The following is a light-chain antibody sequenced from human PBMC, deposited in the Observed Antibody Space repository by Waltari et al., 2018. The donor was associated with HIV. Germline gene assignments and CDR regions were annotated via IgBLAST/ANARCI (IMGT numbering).Light chain of an antibody. CDR3: SSSTTNTSRV. V-gene: IGLV2-14*03. Sequence: QSALTLPASVSGSPGQSITISCPGTSSDVGASHYVPWYPQHPGKAPKLRIDEVRNRPSWGSQRFSASKSGNTASLTISGLQAEDEADYYCSSSTTNTSRVFGGGTKLTVL. CDR2: EVR. J-gene: IGLJ3*02. CDR1: SSDVGASHY.